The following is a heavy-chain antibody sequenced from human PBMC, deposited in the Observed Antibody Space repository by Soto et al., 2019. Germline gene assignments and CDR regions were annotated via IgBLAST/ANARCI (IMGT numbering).Heavy chain of an antibody. CDR1: GFTFSSYW. D-gene: IGHD6-19*01. V-gene: IGHV3-7*03. CDR3: ASNPLPPYSSGWPYWYFDL. J-gene: IGHJ2*01. CDR2: IKQDGSEK. Sequence: EVQLVESGGGLVQPGGSLRLSCAASGFTFSSYWMSWVRQAPGKGLEWVANIKQDGSEKYYVDSVKGRFTISRDNAKNSLYLQMNSLRAEDTAVYYCASNPLPPYSSGWPYWYFDLWGLGTLVTVSS.